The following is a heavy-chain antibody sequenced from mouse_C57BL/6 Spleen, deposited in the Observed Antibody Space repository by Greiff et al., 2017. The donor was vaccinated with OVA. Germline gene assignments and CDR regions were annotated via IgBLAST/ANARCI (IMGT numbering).Heavy chain of an antibody. CDR1: GFTFSSYA. J-gene: IGHJ2*01. V-gene: IGHV5-4*01. CDR3: ARGVNYFDY. CDR2: ISAGGSYT. Sequence: EVQLLEPGGGLVKPGGSLKLSCAVSGFTFSSYAMSWVRQTPEQGLEWVATISAGGSYTYYPHNVKGRFTISRDNAKNNLYLQMSHLKSEDTAMYYCARGVNYFDYWGQGTTLTVSS.